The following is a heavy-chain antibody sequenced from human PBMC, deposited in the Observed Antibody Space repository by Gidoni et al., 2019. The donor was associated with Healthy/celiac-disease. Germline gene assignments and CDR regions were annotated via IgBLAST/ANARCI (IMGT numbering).Heavy chain of an antibody. CDR1: GFTFSSYA. V-gene: IGHV3-23*01. D-gene: IGHD3-10*01. CDR3: AKDVGGSGSPSPYFDY. Sequence: EVQLLESGGGLLQPGGSLRLSCAASGFTFSSYAMSWVRQAPGKGLEWFSAISGSGGSTYYADYVKGRFTISRDNSKNTLYLQMNSLRAEDTAVYYCAKDVGGSGSPSPYFDYWGQGTLVTVSS. J-gene: IGHJ4*02. CDR2: ISGSGGST.